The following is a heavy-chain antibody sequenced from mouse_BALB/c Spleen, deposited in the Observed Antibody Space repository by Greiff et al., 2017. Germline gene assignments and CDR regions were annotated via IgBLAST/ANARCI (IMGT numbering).Heavy chain of an antibody. CDR2: INPSSGYT. V-gene: IGHV1-4*01. Sequence: QVQLQQSGAELARPGASVKMSCKASGYTFTSYTMHWVKQRPGQGLEWIGYINPSSGYTNYNQKFKDKATLSADKSSSTAYMQLSSLTSEDSAVYYGARSGLYAMDYWGQGTSVTVSS. CDR1: GYTFTSYT. J-gene: IGHJ4*01. CDR3: ARSGLYAMDY.